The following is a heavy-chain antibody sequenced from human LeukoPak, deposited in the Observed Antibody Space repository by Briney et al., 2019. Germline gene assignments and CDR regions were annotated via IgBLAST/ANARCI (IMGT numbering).Heavy chain of an antibody. V-gene: IGHV4-38-2*02. CDR1: GYSINSGYY. D-gene: IGHD1-20*01. J-gene: IGHJ5*02. CDR3: VRDQTYNWNPGWFDL. Sequence: PSETLSLTCSVSGYSINSGYYWGWIRQSPGKGLEWIGAVFHGGTTFYNPSLKSRLTLLLDTSRNHFSLNLHSVTAADTAVYYCVRDQTYNWNPGWFDLWGQGTLVTVSS. CDR2: VFHGGTT.